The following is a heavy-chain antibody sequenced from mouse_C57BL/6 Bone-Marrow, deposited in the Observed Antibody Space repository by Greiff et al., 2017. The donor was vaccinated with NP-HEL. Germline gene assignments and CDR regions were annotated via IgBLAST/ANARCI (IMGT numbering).Heavy chain of an antibody. J-gene: IGHJ4*01. CDR1: GYAFTNYL. V-gene: IGHV1-54*01. CDR2: INPGSGGT. Sequence: VQLQQSGAELVRPGTSVKVSCKASGYAFTNYLIEWVKQRPGQGLEWIGVINPGSGGTNYNEKFKGKATLTADKSSSTAYMQLSSLTSEDSAVYFCARWGLRRHGAMDYWGQGTSVTVSS. CDR3: ARWGLRRHGAMDY. D-gene: IGHD2-4*01.